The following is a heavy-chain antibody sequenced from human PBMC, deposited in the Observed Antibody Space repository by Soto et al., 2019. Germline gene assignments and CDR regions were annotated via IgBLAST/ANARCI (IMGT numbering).Heavy chain of an antibody. J-gene: IGHJ4*02. V-gene: IGHV3-74*01. D-gene: IGHD2-15*01. Sequence: GGSLRLSCAASGFTFSSYWMHWVRQAPGKGLVWVSRINSDGSSTSYADSVKGRFTISRDNAKNTLYLQMNSLRAEDTAVYYCASSVDGIDLDYWGQGTLVTVSS. CDR3: ASSVDGIDLDY. CDR1: GFTFSSYW. CDR2: INSDGSST.